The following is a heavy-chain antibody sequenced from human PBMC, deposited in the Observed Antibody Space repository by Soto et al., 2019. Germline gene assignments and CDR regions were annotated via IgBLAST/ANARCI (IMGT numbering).Heavy chain of an antibody. J-gene: IGHJ6*02. D-gene: IGHD6-19*01. CDR1: RVAFTKFI. CDR2: IIPIFGTA. V-gene: IGHV1-69*01. CDR3: AKVRYSSPMGYYYGRDV. Sequence: QLEQSGGEVKKPGSSVKVSSKASRVAFTKFIVTWVRQAPGLGLEWVGGIIPIFGTANYAQKLQGRATSTADESTITSYMEVNNLTSEDTAVYYCAKVRYSSPMGYYYGRDVWGQGTTVTVSS.